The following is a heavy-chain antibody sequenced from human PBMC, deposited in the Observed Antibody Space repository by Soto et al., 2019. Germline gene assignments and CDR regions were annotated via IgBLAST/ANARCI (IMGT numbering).Heavy chain of an antibody. D-gene: IGHD3-22*01. CDR1: ADSSAFYW. V-gene: IGHV5-10-1*01. Sequence: EHRTISSPDSADSSAFYWNALARQKTGNGLHWMGRIDPSDSQTYYSPSFRGHVTISVTKSITTVFLQWSSLRASDTAMYYCARQIYDSDTGPNFQYYFDSWGQGTPVTGSS. CDR2: IDPSDSQT. CDR3: ARQIYDSDTGPNFQYYFDS. J-gene: IGHJ4*02.